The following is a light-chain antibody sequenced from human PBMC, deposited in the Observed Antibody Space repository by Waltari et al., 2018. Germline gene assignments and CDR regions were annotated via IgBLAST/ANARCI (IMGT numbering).Light chain of an antibody. CDR2: EVF. V-gene: IGLV2-23*02. Sequence: QSALTQPASVSGTPGQSITISCGGTTSDVGSYDLVSWYQQHPGEAPKLLFCEVFKGPPGTSGRFSGAKSGSTASLTISGLQHEDEADYYCCSYAGRGTDVFGSGTKVTVL. CDR3: CSYAGRGTDV. J-gene: IGLJ1*01. CDR1: TSDVGSYDL.